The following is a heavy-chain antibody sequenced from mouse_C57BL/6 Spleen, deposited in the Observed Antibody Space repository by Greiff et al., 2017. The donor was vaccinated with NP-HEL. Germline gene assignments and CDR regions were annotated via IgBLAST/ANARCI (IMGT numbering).Heavy chain of an antibody. CDR2: ISGGGGNT. J-gene: IGHJ2*01. Sequence: EVMLVESGGGLVKPGGSLKLSCAASGFTFSSYTMSWVRQTPEKRLEWVATISGGGGNTYYPDSVKGRFTISRDNAKNTLYLQMSSLRSEDTALYYCARAVGRVNNYFDYWGQGTTLTVSS. D-gene: IGHD4-1*01. V-gene: IGHV5-9*01. CDR1: GFTFSSYT. CDR3: ARAVGRVNNYFDY.